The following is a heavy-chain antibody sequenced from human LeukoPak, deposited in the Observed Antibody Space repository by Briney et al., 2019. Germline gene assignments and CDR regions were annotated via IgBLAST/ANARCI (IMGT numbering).Heavy chain of an antibody. J-gene: IGHJ6*04. V-gene: IGHV3-48*01. Sequence: HPGGSLRLSCAASGFTFNTYTMNWVRQAPGKGLEWVSYISGSSGIIDYADSVRGRFTISRDNSKNTLDLQMNSLRVEDTAVYYCVRDRAPWGGALGGAKGMDVWGEGTTVTVSS. CDR3: VRDRAPWGGALGGAKGMDV. CDR1: GFTFNTYT. D-gene: IGHD3-10*01. CDR2: ISGSSGII.